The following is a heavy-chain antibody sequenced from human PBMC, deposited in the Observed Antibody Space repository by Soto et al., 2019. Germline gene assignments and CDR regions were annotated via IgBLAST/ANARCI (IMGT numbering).Heavy chain of an antibody. J-gene: IGHJ6*02. CDR3: ARDATYYYDSSGYYGMDA. Sequence: GGSLRLSCAASGFTFSSYGMHWVRQAPGKGLEWVAVIWYDGSNKYYADSVKGRFTISRDNSKNTLYLQMNSLRAEDTAVYYCARDATYYYDSSGYYGMDAWGQGTTVTVSS. V-gene: IGHV3-33*01. CDR1: GFTFSSYG. CDR2: IWYDGSNK. D-gene: IGHD3-22*01.